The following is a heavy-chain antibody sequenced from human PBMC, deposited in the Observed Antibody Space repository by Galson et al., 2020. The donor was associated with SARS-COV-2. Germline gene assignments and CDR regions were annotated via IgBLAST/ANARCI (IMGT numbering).Heavy chain of an antibody. CDR1: GFTFSSYG. V-gene: IGHV3-30*18. CDR2: ISYDGSNK. Sequence: GESLKISCAASGFTFSSYGMHWVRQAPGKGLEWVAVISYDGSNKYYADSVKGRFTISRDNSKNTLYLQMNSLRAEDTAVYYCAKASVLYCTNGVCYPDYWGQGTLVTVSS. J-gene: IGHJ4*02. D-gene: IGHD2-8*01. CDR3: AKASVLYCTNGVCYPDY.